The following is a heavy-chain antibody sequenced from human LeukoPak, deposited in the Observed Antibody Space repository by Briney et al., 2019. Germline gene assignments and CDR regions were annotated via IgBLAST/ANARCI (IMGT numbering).Heavy chain of an antibody. J-gene: IGHJ6*02. Sequence: ASVTVSFTASGYTFTSYDINWVRQAPGQGLEWMGWMNPNSGNTGYAQKFQGRVTMTRNTSISTAYMELSSLRSEDTAVYYCARGRSAIGWYYYYGMDVWGQGTTVTVSS. CDR1: GYTFTSYD. CDR3: ARGRSAIGWYYYYGMDV. CDR2: MNPNSGNT. V-gene: IGHV1-8*01.